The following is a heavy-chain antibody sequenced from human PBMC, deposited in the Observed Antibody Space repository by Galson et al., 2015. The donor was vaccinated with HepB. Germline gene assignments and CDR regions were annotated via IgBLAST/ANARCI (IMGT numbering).Heavy chain of an antibody. CDR3: ARSFYYDSGSYHIPPDF. V-gene: IGHV6-1*01. CDR1: GDSVSSGTSA. D-gene: IGHD3-10*01. J-gene: IGHJ4*02. CDR2: TYYRSKWYN. Sequence: CAISGDSVSSGTSAWNWIRQSPSRGLEWLGRTYYRSKWYNDYAESVKSRITVNADTSKNQFSLQLNSVTPEDTAVYYCARSFYYDSGSYHIPPDFWGQGTLVTVSS.